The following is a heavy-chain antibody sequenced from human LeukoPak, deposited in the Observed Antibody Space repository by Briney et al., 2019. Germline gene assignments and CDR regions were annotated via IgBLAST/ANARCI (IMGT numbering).Heavy chain of an antibody. CDR2: IKSKTDGGTT. D-gene: IGHD1-26*01. CDR3: ARDRDSGTYRGAFDY. V-gene: IGHV3-15*07. CDR1: GFTFSNAW. J-gene: IGHJ4*02. Sequence: GGSLRLSCAASGFTFSNAWMNWVRQAPGKGLEWVGRIKSKTDGGTTDYAAPVKGRFTISRDNAKNSLYLQMNSLRVEDTAVYYCARDRDSGTYRGAFDYWGQGILVTVSS.